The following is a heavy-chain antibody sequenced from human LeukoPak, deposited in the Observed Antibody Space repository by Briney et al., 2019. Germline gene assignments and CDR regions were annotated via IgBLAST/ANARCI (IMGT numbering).Heavy chain of an antibody. D-gene: IGHD2-2*01. V-gene: IGHV4-59*08. Sequence: SETLSLTCTVSGGSISTYDWSWIRQPPGKGLEWIGYIYYSGSTNYNPSLKSRVTISVDTSKNQFSLKLSSVTAADSTVYYCVRIYCTSTSCYGDSYYGMDVWGQGTTVTVSS. CDR1: GGSISTYD. J-gene: IGHJ6*02. CDR2: IYYSGST. CDR3: VRIYCTSTSCYGDSYYGMDV.